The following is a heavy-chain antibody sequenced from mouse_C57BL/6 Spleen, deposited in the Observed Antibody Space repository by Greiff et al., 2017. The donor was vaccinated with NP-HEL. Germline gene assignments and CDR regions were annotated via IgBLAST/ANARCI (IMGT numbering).Heavy chain of an antibody. CDR1: GYAFSSYW. Sequence: VQLVESGAELVKPGASVKISCKASGYAFSSYWMNWVKQRPGKGLEWIGQIYPGDGDTNYNGKFKGKATLTADKSSSTAYMQLSSLTSEDSAVYFCARDIDGYYYYAMDYWGQGTSVTVSS. V-gene: IGHV1-80*01. CDR3: ARDIDGYYYYAMDY. CDR2: IYPGDGDT. D-gene: IGHD2-3*01. J-gene: IGHJ4*01.